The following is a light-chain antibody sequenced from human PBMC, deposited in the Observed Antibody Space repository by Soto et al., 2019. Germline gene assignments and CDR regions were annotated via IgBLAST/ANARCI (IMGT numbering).Light chain of an antibody. Sequence: EIVLTQSPGTLSLSPGERATLSCRASQSVSSSYLAWHQQKPGQAPRLLIYGASSRATGIPDRFSGSGSGPDFPLTISRLEPEDFAVYYCQQYGSSPRTFGQGTKVEIK. V-gene: IGKV3-20*01. CDR3: QQYGSSPRT. CDR2: GAS. J-gene: IGKJ1*01. CDR1: QSVSSSY.